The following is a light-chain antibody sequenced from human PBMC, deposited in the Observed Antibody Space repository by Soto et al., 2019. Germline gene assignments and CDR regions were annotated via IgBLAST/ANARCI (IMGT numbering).Light chain of an antibody. Sequence: EIVMTQSPATLSASPGEGATLSCKAGQNVYNNLAWYQQRPGQPPRLLIYDASTRATGISARFSGSGYGTEFTLTIGSLQSEDFAVYFCQQCRNWPLTFGGGTKVEIK. J-gene: IGKJ4*01. CDR1: QNVYNN. CDR2: DAS. V-gene: IGKV3-15*01. CDR3: QQCRNWPLT.